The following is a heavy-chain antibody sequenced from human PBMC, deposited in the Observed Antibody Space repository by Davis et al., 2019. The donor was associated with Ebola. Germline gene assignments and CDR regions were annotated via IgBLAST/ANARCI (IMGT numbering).Heavy chain of an antibody. CDR1: GFTFSSYA. D-gene: IGHD6-6*01. CDR3: ARVSSSSYYYGMDV. V-gene: IGHV3-64*01. J-gene: IGHJ6*02. Sequence: GESLKISCAASGFTFSSYAMHWVRQAPGKGLEYVSAISSNGGSTYYANSVKGRFTISRDNSKNTLYLQMGSLRAEDMAVYYCARVSSSSYYYGMDVWGQGTTVTVSS. CDR2: ISSNGGST.